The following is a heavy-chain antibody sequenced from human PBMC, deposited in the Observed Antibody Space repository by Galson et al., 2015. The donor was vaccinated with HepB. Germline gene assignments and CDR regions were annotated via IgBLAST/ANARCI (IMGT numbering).Heavy chain of an antibody. CDR2: ISGSGGST. V-gene: IGHV3-23*01. CDR3: AKDRGQKLLWFQTYYFDY. J-gene: IGHJ4*02. CDR1: GFTFSSYA. D-gene: IGHD3-10*01. Sequence: SLRLSCAASGFTFSSYAMSWVRQAPGKGLEWVSAISGSGGSTYYADSVKGRFTISRDNSKNTLYLQMNSLRAEDTAVYYCAKDRGQKLLWFQTYYFDYWGQGTLVTVSS.